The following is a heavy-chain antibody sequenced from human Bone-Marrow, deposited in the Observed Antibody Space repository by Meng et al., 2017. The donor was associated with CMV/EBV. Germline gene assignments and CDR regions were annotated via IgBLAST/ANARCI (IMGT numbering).Heavy chain of an antibody. CDR1: GFMFSGSV. V-gene: IGHV3-73*01. CDR3: ARQTNIRSQVVGGYYYYAVDV. Sequence: GGSLRLSFAASGFMFSGSVIHGVRQASGKGLEWVGRIRSKANSYATTYGVSVTGRFIISRDDSQNTAYLQMNSLKTEDTAVYYCARQTNIRSQVVGGYYYYAVDVWGQGTTVTVSS. D-gene: IGHD3-10*01. CDR2: IRSKANSYAT. J-gene: IGHJ6*02.